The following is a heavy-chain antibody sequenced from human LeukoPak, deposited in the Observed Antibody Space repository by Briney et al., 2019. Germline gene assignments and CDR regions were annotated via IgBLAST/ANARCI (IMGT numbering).Heavy chain of an antibody. D-gene: IGHD5-24*01. J-gene: IGHJ4*02. CDR1: GGSISSGDYY. Sequence: SETLSLICTVSGGSISSGDYYWGWIRQPPGKGLEWIGYIYYSGSTYYNPSLKSRVTISVDTSKNQFSLKLSSVTAADTAAYYCAISTGRDGYKNFYWFDYWGQGTLVTVSP. CDR2: IYYSGST. V-gene: IGHV4-30-4*01. CDR3: AISTGRDGYKNFYWFDY.